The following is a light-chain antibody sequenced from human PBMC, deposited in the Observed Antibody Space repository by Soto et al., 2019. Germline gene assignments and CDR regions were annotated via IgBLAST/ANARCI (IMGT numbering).Light chain of an antibody. CDR1: QSVDSN. J-gene: IGKJ1*01. V-gene: IGKV3D-15*01. CDR2: GAS. Sequence: EIVMTQSPATLSVSPGERATLSCRASQSVDSNLAWYQQKPGQAPRLLIFGASTRATGIPARFSGSGSGTDFTLTISSLQSEDFGVYFCQQYGRSGTFGQGTKVEIK. CDR3: QQYGRSGT.